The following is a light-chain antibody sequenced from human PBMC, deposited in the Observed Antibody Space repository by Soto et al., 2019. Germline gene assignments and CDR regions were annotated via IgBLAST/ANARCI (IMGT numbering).Light chain of an antibody. CDR2: SNN. J-gene: IGLJ1*01. CDR1: SSNIGINN. V-gene: IGLV1-44*01. CDR3: AAWDDSLNGYV. Sequence: QSVLTQPPSASGTPGQRVTISCSGSSSNIGINNVNWYQQLPGTAPKLLIYSNNQRPSGVPYRFSGSKSGTSASLAISGLQSEDEADYYCAAWDDSLNGYVFRTGTKLTVL.